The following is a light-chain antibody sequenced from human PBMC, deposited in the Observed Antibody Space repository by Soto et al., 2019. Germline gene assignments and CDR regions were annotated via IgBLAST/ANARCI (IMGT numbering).Light chain of an antibody. CDR2: GAS. J-gene: IGKJ3*01. CDR3: QQYCTSPPT. V-gene: IGKV3-20*01. CDR1: QSVSRNS. Sequence: EIVLTQSPGTLSLSPGERATLSCRASQSVSRNSLAWYQQQPGQAPRLLIYGASSMATDIPDRFSGSESGTDFTLIDSRLLPEDLAVYFCQQYCTSPPTSGRGTKVDIK.